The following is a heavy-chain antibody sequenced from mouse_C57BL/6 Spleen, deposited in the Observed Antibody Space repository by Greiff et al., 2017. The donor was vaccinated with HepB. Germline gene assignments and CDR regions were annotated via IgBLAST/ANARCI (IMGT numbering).Heavy chain of an antibody. CDR2: IDPETGGT. CDR1: GYTFTDYE. V-gene: IGHV1-15*01. J-gene: IGHJ4*01. D-gene: IGHD2-4*01. Sequence: VQLQQSGAELVRPGASVTLSCKASGYTFTDYEMHWVKQTPVHGLEWIGAIDPETGGTAYNQKFKGKAILTADKSSSTAYMELHSLTSEDSAVYYCTRKYYDYDPYYAMDYWGQGTSVTVSS. CDR3: TRKYYDYDPYYAMDY.